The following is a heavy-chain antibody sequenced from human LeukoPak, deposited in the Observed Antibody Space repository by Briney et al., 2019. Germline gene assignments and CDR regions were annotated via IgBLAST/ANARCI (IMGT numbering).Heavy chain of an antibody. V-gene: IGHV3-49*04. CDR3: TRRGTLGDAFDI. CDR2: IRSKAYGGTT. J-gene: IGHJ3*02. Sequence: PGGSLRLSCTASGFTFGDYAMSWVHQAPGKGLEWVGFIRSKAYGGTTEYAASVKGRFTISRDDSKSIAYLQMNSLKTEDTAVYYCTRRGTLGDAFDIWGQGTMVTVSS. CDR1: GFTFGDYA. D-gene: IGHD1-1*01.